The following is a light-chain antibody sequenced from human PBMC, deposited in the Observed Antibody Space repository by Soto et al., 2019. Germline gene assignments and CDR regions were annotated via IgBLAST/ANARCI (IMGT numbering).Light chain of an antibody. CDR1: SSDVGGYKH. Sequence: SALTQPASVSGSPGQSITISCTGTSSDVGGYKHVSWFQDHPGKAPKLIVYEVSNRPSGVSDRFAGSKSGNTASLTISGLRTEDEADYYCSSYTTSNTLVFGEGTKLTVL. CDR3: SSYTTSNTLV. V-gene: IGLV2-14*01. J-gene: IGLJ3*02. CDR2: EVS.